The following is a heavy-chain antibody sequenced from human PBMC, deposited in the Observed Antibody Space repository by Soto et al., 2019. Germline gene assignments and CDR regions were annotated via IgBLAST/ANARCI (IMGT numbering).Heavy chain of an antibody. Sequence: PSEILSLTCAVYGESFSGSYWSWIRQPPGKGLEWIGEINHSGSTNYNPSLKSRVTISVDTSKNQFSLKLNSVTAADTAVYYCARSGLSDYWGQGTLVTVSS. CDR3: ARSGLSDY. CDR2: INHSGST. J-gene: IGHJ4*02. V-gene: IGHV4-34*01. CDR1: GESFSGSY. D-gene: IGHD5-12*01.